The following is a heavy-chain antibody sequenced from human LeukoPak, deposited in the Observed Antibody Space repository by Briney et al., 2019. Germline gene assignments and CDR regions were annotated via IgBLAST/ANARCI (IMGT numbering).Heavy chain of an antibody. CDR3: ARDKDFASDY. V-gene: IGHV3-48*02. Sequence: GGSLRLSCAASGFTFSSYSMNWVRQAPGKGLEWVSYISGGSDTIYYADSVKGRFSISRDNAKNSLYLQMSSLRDEDTAVYYCARDKDFASDYWGQGTLVTISS. CDR1: GFTFSSYS. J-gene: IGHJ4*02. D-gene: IGHD3/OR15-3a*01. CDR2: ISGGSDTI.